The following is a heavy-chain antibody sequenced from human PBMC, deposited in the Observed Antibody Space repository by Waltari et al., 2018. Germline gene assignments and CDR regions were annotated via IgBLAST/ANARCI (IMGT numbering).Heavy chain of an antibody. CDR2: IYYSGGT. D-gene: IGHD3-10*01. CDR1: GGSISSYY. Sequence: QVQLQESGPGLVKPSETLSLTCTVSGGSISSYYWSWIRQPPGKGLEWIGYIYYSGGTNYNPSLKSRVTISVDTSKNQFSLKLSSVTAADTAVYYCAKSPLRTYYYGSGSYPDAFDIWGQGTMVTVSS. V-gene: IGHV4-59*01. J-gene: IGHJ3*02. CDR3: AKSPLRTYYYGSGSYPDAFDI.